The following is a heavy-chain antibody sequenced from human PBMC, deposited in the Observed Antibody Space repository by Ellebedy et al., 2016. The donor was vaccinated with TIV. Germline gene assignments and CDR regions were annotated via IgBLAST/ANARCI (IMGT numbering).Heavy chain of an antibody. CDR1: GFTFSDYL. V-gene: IGHV3-7*01. CDR2: IKQNGGEI. Sequence: GESLMISCVASGFTFSDYLMSWVRQAPGKGLELVANIKQNGGEIYYVDSVKGRFTISRDNAKNSLYLQRNSLRAEDTAVYYCARDQWLGRAYYFDYWGQGTLVTVSS. D-gene: IGHD6-19*01. CDR3: ARDQWLGRAYYFDY. J-gene: IGHJ4*02.